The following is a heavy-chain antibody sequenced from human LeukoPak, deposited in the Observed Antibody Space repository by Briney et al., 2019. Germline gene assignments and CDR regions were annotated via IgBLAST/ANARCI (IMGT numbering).Heavy chain of an antibody. J-gene: IGHJ4*02. Sequence: PGGSLRLSCAASEFTFSSYSMNWVRQAPGKGLEWVSSISSSSSYIYYADSVKGRFTISRGNAKNSLYLQMNSLRAEDTAVYYCARDKYYYDSSGYYRGHDYWGQGTLVTVSS. CDR3: ARDKYYYDSSGYYRGHDY. CDR2: ISSSSSYI. D-gene: IGHD3-22*01. CDR1: EFTFSSYS. V-gene: IGHV3-21*01.